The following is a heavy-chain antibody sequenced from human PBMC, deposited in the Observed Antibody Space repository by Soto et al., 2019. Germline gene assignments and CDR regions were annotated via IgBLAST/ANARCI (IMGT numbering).Heavy chain of an antibody. D-gene: IGHD3-16*01. CDR3: ARGLGGDDAFYI. CDR1: GGTFSSYT. V-gene: IGHV1-69*02. Sequence: QVQLVQSGAEVKKPGFSVKVSCKASGGTFSSYTINWVRQAPGQGLKWMGRLIPILGITDYAQKFQGKVTITADKATGTSYMALSSLTAEDTAVDYCARGLGGDDAFYIWGQGTMVTVSS. J-gene: IGHJ3*02. CDR2: LIPILGIT.